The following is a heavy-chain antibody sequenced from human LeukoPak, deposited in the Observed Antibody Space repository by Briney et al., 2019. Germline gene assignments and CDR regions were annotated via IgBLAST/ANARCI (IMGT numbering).Heavy chain of an antibody. J-gene: IGHJ4*02. CDR1: GGSISSYY. CDR2: IYTSGST. V-gene: IGHV4-4*07. CDR3: AREEVLWFGELNHFDY. Sequence: SETLSLTCTVSGGSISSYYWSWIRQPAGKGLEWIGRIYTSGSTNYNPSLKSRVTISVDTSKNQFSLKLSSVTAADTAVYYCAREEVLWFGELNHFDYWGQGTLVTVSS. D-gene: IGHD3-10*01.